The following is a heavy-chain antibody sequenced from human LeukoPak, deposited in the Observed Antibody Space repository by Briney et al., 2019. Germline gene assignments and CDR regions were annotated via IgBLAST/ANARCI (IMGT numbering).Heavy chain of an antibody. J-gene: IGHJ6*02. Sequence: SETLSLTCTVSGGSISSYYWSWIRQPPGKGLEWIGYIYYSGSTNYNPSLKSRVTISVDTSKNQFSLKLSSVTAADTAVYYCARDVIAVAGTNYYYYGMDVWGQGTTVTVSS. CDR1: GGSISSYY. CDR3: ARDVIAVAGTNYYYYGMDV. V-gene: IGHV4-59*01. D-gene: IGHD6-19*01. CDR2: IYYSGST.